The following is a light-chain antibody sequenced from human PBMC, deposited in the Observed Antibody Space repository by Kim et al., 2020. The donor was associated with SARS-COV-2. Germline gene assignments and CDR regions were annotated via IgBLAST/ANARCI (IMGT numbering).Light chain of an antibody. Sequence: GQSITISCTGTSSDVGGYNYVSWYQQHPGKAPKLMIYDVSNRPSGVSNRFSGSKSGNTASMTISGLQAEDEADYYCSSYTSSSTRVFGGGTKLTVL. CDR1: SSDVGGYNY. J-gene: IGLJ3*02. CDR3: SSYTSSSTRV. V-gene: IGLV2-14*03. CDR2: DVS.